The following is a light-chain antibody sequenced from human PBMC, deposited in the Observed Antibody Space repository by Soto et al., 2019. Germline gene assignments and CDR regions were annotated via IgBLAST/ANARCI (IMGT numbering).Light chain of an antibody. J-gene: IGLJ1*01. CDR2: EVS. V-gene: IGLV2-14*01. Sequence: QSVLTQPASVSGSPGQSITISCTGTSSDIGGHNYVSWYQQHPGKAPKLMIYEVSNRPSGVSDRFSGSKSGNTASLTISGLQAEDEAVYYCSSYTSSSTLVFRSRTTVTVL. CDR3: SSYTSSSTLV. CDR1: SSDIGGHNY.